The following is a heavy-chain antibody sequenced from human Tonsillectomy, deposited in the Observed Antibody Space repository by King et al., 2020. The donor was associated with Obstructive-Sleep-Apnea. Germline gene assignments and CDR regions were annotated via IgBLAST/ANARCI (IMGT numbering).Heavy chain of an antibody. CDR2: LADSGRR. V-gene: IGHV4-31*03. CDR1: VCSMISFVYY. J-gene: IGHJ3*02. D-gene: IGHD4-17*01. Sequence: SCPVLLHPSHPLSLPFTFTVCSMISFVYYVVLLLPQQVPLHSVLFSLADSGRRYYNPSLTRRVTISVDTSEHQFSLRLSSVTAADTAVYYCARDYGDYELRAFDIWGQGTLVTVSS. CDR3: ARDYGDYELRAFDI.